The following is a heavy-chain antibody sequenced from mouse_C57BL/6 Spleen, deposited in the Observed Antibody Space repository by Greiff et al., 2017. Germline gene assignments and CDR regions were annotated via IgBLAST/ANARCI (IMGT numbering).Heavy chain of an antibody. CDR1: GFTFSDYG. V-gene: IGHV5-17*01. CDR3: ARLVPPYYFDY. D-gene: IGHD2-10*02. J-gene: IGHJ2*01. CDR2: ISSGSSTI. Sequence: DVKLVESGGGLVKPGGSLKLSCAASGFTFSDYGMHWVRQAPETGLEWVAYISSGSSTIYYADTVKGRFTISRDNAKNTLFLQMTSLRSEDTAMYYCARLVPPYYFDYWGQGTTLTVSS.